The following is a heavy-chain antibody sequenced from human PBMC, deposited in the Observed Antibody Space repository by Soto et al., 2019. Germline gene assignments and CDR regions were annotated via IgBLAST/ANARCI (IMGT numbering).Heavy chain of an antibody. V-gene: IGHV4-59*01. D-gene: IGHD3-22*01. CDR2: IYYSGGT. CDR1: GRSISSYY. J-gene: IGHJ4*02. Sequence: PSETLSPTCTDSGRSISSYYWNWIRQPPGKGLEWIGYIYYSGGTNYNPSLKSRVTISVDTSKNQFSLKLTSVTAADTAVYFCTRGGIYYYDSSGYYDYWGQGALVTVSS. CDR3: TRGGIYYYDSSGYYDY.